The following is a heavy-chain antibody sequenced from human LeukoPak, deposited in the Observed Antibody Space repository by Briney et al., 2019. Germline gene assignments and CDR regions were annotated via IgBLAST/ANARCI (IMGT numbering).Heavy chain of an antibody. CDR3: ARDGIQLWLVPFDY. CDR2: IIPSDGFT. D-gene: IGHD5-18*01. Sequence: ASVKVSCKASGYTFSSYYVHWVRQAPGQGREWMGMIIPSDGFTSYAQKFQGRVTMTRDMSTSTVYMELSSLRSEDTAVYYCARDGIQLWLVPFDYWGQGTLVTVSS. V-gene: IGHV1-46*01. CDR1: GYTFSSYY. J-gene: IGHJ4*02.